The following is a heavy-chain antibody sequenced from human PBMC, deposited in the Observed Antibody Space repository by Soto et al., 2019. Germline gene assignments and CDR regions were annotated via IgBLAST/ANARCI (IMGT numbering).Heavy chain of an antibody. J-gene: IGHJ4*02. CDR3: ARGSSYYYDSSGYYPFDY. CDR1: GGSFSGYY. Sequence: PSETLSLTCAVYGGSFSGYYWSWIRQPPGKGLEWIGEINHSGSTNYNPSLKSRVTISVDTSKNQFSLKLSSVTAADTAVYYCARGSSYYYDSSGYYPFDYWGQGTLVTVSS. V-gene: IGHV4-34*01. D-gene: IGHD3-22*01. CDR2: INHSGST.